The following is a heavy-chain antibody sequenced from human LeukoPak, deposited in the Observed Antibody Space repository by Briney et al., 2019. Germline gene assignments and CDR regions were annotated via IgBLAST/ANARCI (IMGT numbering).Heavy chain of an antibody. CDR2: INHSGST. CDR3: ASSIKAAVLEY. J-gene: IGHJ4*02. V-gene: IGHV4-34*01. D-gene: IGHD6-13*01. Sequence: PSETLSLTCAVYGGSFSGYYWSWIRQPPGKGLEWIGEINHSGSTNYNPSLESRVTISVDTSKNQFSLTLRSVTAADTAVYYCASSIKAAVLEYWGQGTLVTVSS. CDR1: GGSFSGYY.